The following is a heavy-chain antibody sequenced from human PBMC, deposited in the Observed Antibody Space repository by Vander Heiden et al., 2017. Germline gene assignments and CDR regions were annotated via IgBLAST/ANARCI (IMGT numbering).Heavy chain of an antibody. Sequence: QVQLPESGPGLVKPSQTLSLTCTVSGGGDYYWSWIRQHPGKGLEWIGYIHYSGYAYYNPSLKSRVTLAVDTSKNQFSLKLTSVTAADTAVYYCASKPNTLYYFDYWGQGTLVTVSS. CDR3: ASKPNTLYYFDY. J-gene: IGHJ4*02. V-gene: IGHV4-31*03. CDR2: IHYSGYA. CDR1: GGGDYY. D-gene: IGHD2-2*02.